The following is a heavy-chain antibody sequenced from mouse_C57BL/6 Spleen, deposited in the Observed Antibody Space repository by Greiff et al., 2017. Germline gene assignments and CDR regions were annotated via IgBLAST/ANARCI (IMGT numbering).Heavy chain of an antibody. V-gene: IGHV1-74*01. D-gene: IGHD1-1*01. Sequence: QVQLQQPGAELVKPGASVKVSCKASGYTFTSYWMNWVKPRPGQGLEWIGRINPSDSDTNYNQKFKGKATLTVDQSSSTAYKQLSSLTSEDSAVYCCAIGGITTVVAPLDYWGQGTTLTVSS. CDR3: AIGGITTVVAPLDY. CDR2: INPSDSDT. J-gene: IGHJ2*01. CDR1: GYTFTSYW.